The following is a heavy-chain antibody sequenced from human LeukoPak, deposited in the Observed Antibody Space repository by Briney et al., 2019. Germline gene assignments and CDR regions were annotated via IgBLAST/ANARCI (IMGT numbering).Heavy chain of an antibody. CDR2: ISSSGSTI. D-gene: IGHD1-1*01. Sequence: GGSLRLSCAASGFTFSDYYMSWIRQAPGKGLEWVSYISSSGSTIYYADSVKGRFTISRDNSQSTVYLRLNRLRAEDTAVYYCARLPGTFGTTSRIFDYWGQGVLVTVSS. CDR1: GFTFSDYY. V-gene: IGHV3-11*01. CDR3: ARLPGTFGTTSRIFDY. J-gene: IGHJ4*02.